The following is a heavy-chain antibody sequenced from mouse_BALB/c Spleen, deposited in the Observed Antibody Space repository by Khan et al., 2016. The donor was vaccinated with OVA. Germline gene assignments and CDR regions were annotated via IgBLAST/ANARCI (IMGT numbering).Heavy chain of an antibody. CDR1: GFTFSSFG. Sequence: EVQLQESGGGLVQPGGSRKLSCAASGFTFSSFGMHWVRQAPKKGLEWVAYMSSGSSTIYYVDTVKGRFTISGDNPKNTLFLQMTSLRSEDTAMYYCARSGGNFHWYFDVWGAGTSVTVSS. J-gene: IGHJ1*01. V-gene: IGHV5-17*02. CDR2: MSSGSSTI. CDR3: ARSGGNFHWYFDV. D-gene: IGHD2-1*01.